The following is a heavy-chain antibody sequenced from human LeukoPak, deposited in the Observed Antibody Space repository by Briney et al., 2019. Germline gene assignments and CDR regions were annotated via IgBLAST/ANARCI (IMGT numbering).Heavy chain of an antibody. CDR3: AWLRIAVASTTCDY. V-gene: IGHV3-48*01. D-gene: IGHD6-19*01. CDR2: ISSSSSTI. CDR1: GFTFSSYS. Sequence: GWSLRLSCAASGFTFSSYSMNWVRQAPGKGLEGVSYISSSSSTIYYADSVKGRFTISRDNAKNSLYLQMNSLRAEDTAVYYCAWLRIAVASTTCDYWGQGTLVTVSS. J-gene: IGHJ4*02.